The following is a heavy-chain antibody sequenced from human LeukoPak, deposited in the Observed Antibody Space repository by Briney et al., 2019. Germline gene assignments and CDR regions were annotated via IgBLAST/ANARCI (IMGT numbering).Heavy chain of an antibody. CDR3: ARDLFQWGLMVYAPDY. CDR2: IKQDGSEK. Sequence: PGGSLRLSCAASGFTFSSYWMSWVRQAPGKGLEWVANIKQDGSEKYYVDSVKGRFTISRDNAKNSLYLQMNSLRAEDTAVYYCARDLFQWGLMVYAPDYWGQGTLVTVSS. J-gene: IGHJ4*02. CDR1: GFTFSSYW. V-gene: IGHV3-7*01. D-gene: IGHD2-8*01.